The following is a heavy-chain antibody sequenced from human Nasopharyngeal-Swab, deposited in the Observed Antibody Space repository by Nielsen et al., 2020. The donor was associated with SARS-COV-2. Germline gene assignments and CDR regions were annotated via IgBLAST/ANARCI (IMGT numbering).Heavy chain of an antibody. V-gene: IGHV4-34*01. CDR3: ARGGRHGCSSANRPCAIDV. Sequence: IRQPPGKGLEWSGETRHRGSGNYKPSLNSRVPMSLDASKNQFSLNLDSVTAADTAVYYCARGGRHGCSSANRPCAIDVWGQGATVTVSS. D-gene: IGHD2-2*01. CDR2: TRHRGSG. J-gene: IGHJ6*02.